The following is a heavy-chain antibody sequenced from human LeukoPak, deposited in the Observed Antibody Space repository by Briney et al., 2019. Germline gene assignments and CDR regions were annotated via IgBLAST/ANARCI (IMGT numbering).Heavy chain of an antibody. D-gene: IGHD3-10*01. Sequence: GGSLRLSCAASGFTFSSYWMSWVRQAPETGLEWVANINQDGGEKYYVDSVRGRFTISRDNANNSLSLQMNSQRAEDTAVYYCARGGYGSGSYGDYWGQGTLVTVSS. CDR3: ARGGYGSGSYGDY. V-gene: IGHV3-7*03. CDR1: GFTFSSYW. J-gene: IGHJ4*02. CDR2: INQDGGEK.